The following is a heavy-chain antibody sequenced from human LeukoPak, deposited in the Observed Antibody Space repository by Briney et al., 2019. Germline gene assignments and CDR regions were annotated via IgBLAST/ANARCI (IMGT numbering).Heavy chain of an antibody. D-gene: IGHD4-23*01. V-gene: IGHV3-11*01. Sequence: GGSLRLSCAASGFTFSDYYMSWIRQAPGKGLEGVSYISSGGSMTDYADSVKGRFTISRDNAKNSLYLQMNSLRAEDTAVYYCASSTGPFELRLFDYWGQGTLVTVSS. CDR1: GFTFSDYY. CDR2: ISSGGSMT. CDR3: ASSTGPFELRLFDY. J-gene: IGHJ4*02.